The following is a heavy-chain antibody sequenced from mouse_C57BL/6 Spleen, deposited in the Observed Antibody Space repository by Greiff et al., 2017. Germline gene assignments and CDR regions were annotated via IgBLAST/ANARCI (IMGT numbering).Heavy chain of an antibody. CDR3: TRGHGNYRYAMDY. D-gene: IGHD2-1*01. CDR2: IDPETGGT. V-gene: IGHV1-15*01. Sequence: QVQLQQSGAELVRPGASVTLSCKASGYTFTDYEMHWVKQTPVHGLEWIGAIDPETGGTAYNQKFKGKAILTADKSSSTAYMELRSLTSEDSAVYYFTRGHGNYRYAMDYWGQGTSVTVSS. CDR1: GYTFTDYE. J-gene: IGHJ4*01.